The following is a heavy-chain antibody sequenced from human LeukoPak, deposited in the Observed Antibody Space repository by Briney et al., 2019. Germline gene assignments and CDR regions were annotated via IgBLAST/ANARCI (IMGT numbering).Heavy chain of an antibody. CDR3: ANTNTRITMVRGANPNY. D-gene: IGHD3-10*01. V-gene: IGHV3-23*01. Sequence: TGGSLRLSCAASGFTFSSYAMSWVRQAPGKGLEWVSAISGSGGSTYYADSVKGRFTISRDNSKKTLYLQMNSLRAEDTAVYYCANTNTRITMVRGANPNYWGQGTLVTVSS. CDR2: ISGSGGST. J-gene: IGHJ4*02. CDR1: GFTFSSYA.